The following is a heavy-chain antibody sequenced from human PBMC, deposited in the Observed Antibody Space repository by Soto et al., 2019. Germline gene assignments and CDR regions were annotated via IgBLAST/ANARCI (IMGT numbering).Heavy chain of an antibody. CDR2: INPSGGST. J-gene: IGHJ1*01. CDR1: GYTFTSYY. V-gene: IGHV1-46*03. CDR3: ARDSRILLEPAEYFQH. Sequence: GASVKVYCKASGYTFTSYYMHWVRQAPGQGLEWMGIINPSGGSTSYAQKFQGRVTMTRDTSTSTVYMELSSLRSEDTAVYYCARDSRILLEPAEYFQHWGQGPLVTVSS.